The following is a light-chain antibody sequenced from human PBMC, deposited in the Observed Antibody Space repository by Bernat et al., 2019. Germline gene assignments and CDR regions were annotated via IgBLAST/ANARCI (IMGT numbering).Light chain of an antibody. V-gene: IGLV3-1*01. CDR2: QDD. CDR3: QAWDSSTGV. J-gene: IGLJ3*02. Sequence: SYDLTRPPSVSVSPGQTASITCSGDKLGNKYTCWYQQKPGQSPVVVIYQDDKRPSGIPERFSGSHSGNTATLTISGTQAMDEADYYCQAWDSSTGVFGGGTKLTVL. CDR1: KLGNKY.